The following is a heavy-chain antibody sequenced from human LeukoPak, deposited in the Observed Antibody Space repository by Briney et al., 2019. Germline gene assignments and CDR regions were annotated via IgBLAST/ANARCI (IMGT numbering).Heavy chain of an antibody. J-gene: IGHJ6*02. D-gene: IGHD6-19*01. V-gene: IGHV3-48*02. CDR3: ARAKTVAALSYFYAMDV. CDR2: ISSSSTYM. Sequence: PGGSLRLSCAASGFTLSSYSMNWVRQAPGKGLEWISYISSSSTYMFYSDFVKGRFTVSRDNARSSLYLQMNSLRDEVTAVYYCARAKTVAALSYFYAMDVWGQGTTITVSS. CDR1: GFTLSSYS.